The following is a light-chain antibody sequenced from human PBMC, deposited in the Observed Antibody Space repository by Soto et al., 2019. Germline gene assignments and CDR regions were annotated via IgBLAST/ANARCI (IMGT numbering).Light chain of an antibody. CDR1: SSDVGGYNY. J-gene: IGLJ1*01. Sequence: SVLTQPRSVSGSPGQSVTISCTGASSDVGGYNYVSWYQQHPGKAPKLMIYDVSKRPSGVPDRFSGSKSGNTASLTISGLQTEDEADYYCGSYTGSIYVFGTGTKVTVL. CDR3: GSYTGSIYV. V-gene: IGLV2-11*01. CDR2: DVS.